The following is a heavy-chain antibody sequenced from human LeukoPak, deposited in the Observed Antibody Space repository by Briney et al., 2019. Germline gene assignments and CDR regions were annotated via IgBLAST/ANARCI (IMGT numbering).Heavy chain of an antibody. D-gene: IGHD3-9*01. CDR2: INPNSGGT. Sequence: ASVKVSCKASGYTFTGYYTHWVRQAPGQGLEWMGRINPNSGGTNYAQKFQGRVTITMDTSISTAYIELSRLRAAGPAVYYCVRDGATVFDWYRRYFDYWGQGTLVTVSS. V-gene: IGHV1-2*06. CDR1: GYTFTGYY. J-gene: IGHJ4*02. CDR3: VRDGATVFDWYRRYFDY.